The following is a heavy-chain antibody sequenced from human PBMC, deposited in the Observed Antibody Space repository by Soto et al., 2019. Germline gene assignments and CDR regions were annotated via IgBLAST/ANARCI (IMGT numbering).Heavy chain of an antibody. CDR3: ARGVAAAGTDWFDP. Sequence: QVQLVQSGAEVKKPGASVKVSCKASGYTFTSDDINWVRQATGQGLEWMGWMNPYSGDTGYAQKFQGRVTMTRDTSISTAHMELSSLSSEDTAVYYCARGVAAAGTDWFDPWGQGTLVTVSS. CDR1: GYTFTSDD. J-gene: IGHJ5*02. D-gene: IGHD6-13*01. V-gene: IGHV1-8*01. CDR2: MNPYSGDT.